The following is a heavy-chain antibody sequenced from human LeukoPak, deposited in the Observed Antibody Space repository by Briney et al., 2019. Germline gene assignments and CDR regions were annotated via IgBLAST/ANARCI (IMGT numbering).Heavy chain of an antibody. CDR3: ARDLGPYSGSHSHAFDI. D-gene: IGHD1-26*01. CDR1: GGSVSSGIYY. J-gene: IGHJ3*02. Sequence: SETLSLTCTVSGGSVSSGIYYWSWIRQSPGNGLEWIGYIYNSASTKYSPSLKSRVTISVDTSRTQFSLKLNSVTAADTAVYYCARDLGPYSGSHSHAFDIWGQGTMVTVSS. V-gene: IGHV4-61*01. CDR2: IYNSAST.